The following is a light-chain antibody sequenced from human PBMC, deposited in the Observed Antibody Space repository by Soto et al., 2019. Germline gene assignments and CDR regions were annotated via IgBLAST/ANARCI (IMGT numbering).Light chain of an antibody. CDR2: GDS. Sequence: QSVLTQPPSVSGAPGQKVTISCTGSSSNIGAGYDVNWYQQFPGTAPKLLIYGDSNRPSGVPDRFSGSKSGTSASLAITGLQAEDEADYDCQSYDNSLTDSVVFGGGTKLTVL. CDR1: SSNIGAGYD. J-gene: IGLJ2*01. V-gene: IGLV1-40*01. CDR3: QSYDNSLTDSVV.